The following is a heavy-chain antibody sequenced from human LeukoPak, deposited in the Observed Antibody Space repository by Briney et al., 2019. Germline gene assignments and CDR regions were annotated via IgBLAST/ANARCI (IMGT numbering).Heavy chain of an antibody. CDR3: AARKYSYVDY. CDR2: IYYSGST. J-gene: IGHJ4*02. CDR1: GGFISSYY. D-gene: IGHD5-18*01. V-gene: IGHV4-59*01. Sequence: SETLSLTCTVSGGFISSYYWSWIRQPPAKGLEWIGYIYYSGSTNYNPSLKSRVTISVDTSKNQFSLKLSSVTAADTAVYYCAARKYSYVDYWGQGTLVTVSS.